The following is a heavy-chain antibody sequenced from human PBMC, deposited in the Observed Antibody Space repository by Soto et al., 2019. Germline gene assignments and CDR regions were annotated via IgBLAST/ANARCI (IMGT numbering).Heavy chain of an antibody. D-gene: IGHD2-15*01. CDR1: GFTFSSYS. CDR3: ARVRNYCSGGSCYSTDAFDI. Sequence: EVQLVESGGGLVKPGGSLRLSCAASGFTFSSYSMNWVRQAPGKGLEWVSSISSSSSYIYYADSVKGRFTISRDNAKNSLYLPMNSLRAEDTAVYYCARVRNYCSGGSCYSTDAFDIWGQGTMVTVSS. J-gene: IGHJ3*02. V-gene: IGHV3-21*01. CDR2: ISSSSSYI.